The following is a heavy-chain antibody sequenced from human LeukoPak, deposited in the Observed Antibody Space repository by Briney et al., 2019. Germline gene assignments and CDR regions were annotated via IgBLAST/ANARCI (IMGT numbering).Heavy chain of an antibody. D-gene: IGHD3-10*01. CDR2: ISTDGSTA. CDR3: AKLESTMGFDY. Sequence: GTSLRLSCAASGFTFSSYGMHWVRQAPGEGLEWVSVISTDGSTAYYADSVQGRFTISRDNSWNTLYLQMNSLRAEDTAVYYCAKLESTMGFDYWGQGTLVTVSS. V-gene: IGHV3-30*18. CDR1: GFTFSSYG. J-gene: IGHJ4*02.